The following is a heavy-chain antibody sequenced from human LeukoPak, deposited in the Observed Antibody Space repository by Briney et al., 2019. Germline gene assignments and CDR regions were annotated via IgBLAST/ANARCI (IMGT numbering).Heavy chain of an antibody. D-gene: IGHD2-8*01. Sequence: SETLSLTCAVSGGSITSRTYYWGWIRQPPGKGLEWLGSIHYSGSTYFSPSLKSRVTISVDTSKNQFSLNLRSVTAADTAVYYCARVECTDGSCYTFDYWGQGTLVIVSS. CDR3: ARVECTDGSCYTFDY. J-gene: IGHJ4*02. V-gene: IGHV4-39*07. CDR1: GGSITSRTYY. CDR2: IHYSGST.